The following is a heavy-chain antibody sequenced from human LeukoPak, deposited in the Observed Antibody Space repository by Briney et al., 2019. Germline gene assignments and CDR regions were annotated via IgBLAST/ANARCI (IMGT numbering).Heavy chain of an antibody. Sequence: GGSLRLSCAASGFTFSSYGMHWVRQAPGKGLEWVAFIQYDGSNKYYADSVKGRFTISRDNSKNTLYLQMNSLRAEDTAVYYCAKVSLEQWLVPYLDYWGQGTLVTVSS. V-gene: IGHV3-30*02. CDR3: AKVSLEQWLVPYLDY. CDR1: GFTFSSYG. J-gene: IGHJ4*02. CDR2: IQYDGSNK. D-gene: IGHD6-19*01.